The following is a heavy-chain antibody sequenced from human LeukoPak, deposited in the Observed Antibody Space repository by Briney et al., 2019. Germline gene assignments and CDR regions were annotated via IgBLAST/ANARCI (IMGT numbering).Heavy chain of an antibody. CDR3: ASGSWNYFFDY. D-gene: IGHD2-15*01. CDR2: IYTSGST. J-gene: IGHJ4*02. Sequence: PSETLSLTCTVSGGSISSYYWSWIRQPAGKGLEWIGRIYTSGSTNYNPSLKSRVTISVDTSKNQFSLKLSSVTAADTAVYYCASGSWNYFFDYWGQGTLVTVSS. V-gene: IGHV4-4*07. CDR1: GGSISSYY.